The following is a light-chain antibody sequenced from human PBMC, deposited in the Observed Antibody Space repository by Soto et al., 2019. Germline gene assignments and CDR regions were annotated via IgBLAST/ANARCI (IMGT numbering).Light chain of an antibody. CDR3: QQYGSPPFT. V-gene: IGKV3-20*01. Sequence: EIVLTQSPGTLSLSPGERATLSCRASQNMSSNYLAWCQQKPGQAPRLLIYGTSSRATGIPDRFSGSGSGTDFTLTITRLEPEDFALYYCQQYGSPPFTFGPGTKVDIK. CDR1: QNMSSNY. CDR2: GTS. J-gene: IGKJ3*01.